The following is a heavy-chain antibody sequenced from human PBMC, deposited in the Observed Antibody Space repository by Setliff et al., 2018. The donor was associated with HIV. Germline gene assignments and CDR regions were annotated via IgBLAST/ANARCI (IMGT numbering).Heavy chain of an antibody. CDR2: IYASGST. CDR3: ARLDCSSSSGFVDY. Sequence: SETLSLTCNVSGDSIDRYYWSWIRQPPGKGLEWIGYIYASGSTHYNPSLKSRVTISVDTSKNQFSLKLSSVTAADTAVYYCARLDCSSSSGFVDYWGQGTLVTVSS. CDR1: GDSIDRYY. J-gene: IGHJ4*02. V-gene: IGHV4-4*09. D-gene: IGHD2-2*01.